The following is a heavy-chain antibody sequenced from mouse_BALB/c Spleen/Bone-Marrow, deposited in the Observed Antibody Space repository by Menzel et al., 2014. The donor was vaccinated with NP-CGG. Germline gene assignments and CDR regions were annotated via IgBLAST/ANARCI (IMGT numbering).Heavy chain of an antibody. J-gene: IGHJ4*01. D-gene: IGHD1-1*01. CDR1: GYAFTNYL. V-gene: IGHV1-54*01. CDR2: INPGSGGT. CDR3: ARSGYYGSNYAMDY. Sequence: QVQLKESGAELVRPGTSVKVSCKASGYAFTNYLIEWVKQRPGQGLEWIGVINPGSGGTNYNEKFKGKATLTADKSSSTAYMQLSSLTSDDSAVYFCARSGYYGSNYAMDYWGPGTSVTVSS.